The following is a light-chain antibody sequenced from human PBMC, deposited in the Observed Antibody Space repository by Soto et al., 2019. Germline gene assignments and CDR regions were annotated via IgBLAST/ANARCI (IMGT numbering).Light chain of an antibody. CDR1: SGHRSYI. J-gene: IGLJ2*01. V-gene: IGLV4-60*02. CDR2: LEGSGTY. CDR3: ETWDSNTRV. Sequence: QAVLTQSSSASASLGSSVKLTCTMSSGHRSYIIAWHQQQPGKAPRYMMRLEGSGTYNKGSGVPDRFSGSSSGANRYLTIYNLQFEDEADYYCETWDSNTRVFGGGTKLTVL.